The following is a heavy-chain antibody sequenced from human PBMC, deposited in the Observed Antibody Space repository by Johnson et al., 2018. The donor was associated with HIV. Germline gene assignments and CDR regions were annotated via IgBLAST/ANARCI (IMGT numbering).Heavy chain of an antibody. CDR1: GFTFSSYG. D-gene: IGHD4-17*01. Sequence: QVQLVESGGGVVQPGRSLRLSCEASGFTFSSYGMHWVRQAPGKGLEWVAVIWYDGSNKYYADSVKGRFTISRDNSKNTLYLQMNSLRAEETAVYYCARSMSTVTVAFDIWGQGTMVTVSS. J-gene: IGHJ3*02. V-gene: IGHV3-30*19. CDR3: ARSMSTVTVAFDI. CDR2: IWYDGSNK.